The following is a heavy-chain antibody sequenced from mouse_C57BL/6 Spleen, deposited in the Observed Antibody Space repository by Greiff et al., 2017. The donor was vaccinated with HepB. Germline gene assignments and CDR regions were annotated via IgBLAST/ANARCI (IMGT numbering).Heavy chain of an antibody. CDR2: IWSGGST. Sequence: VKLMESGPGLVQPSQSLSITCTVSGFSLTSYGVHWVRPSPGKGLEWLGVIWSGGSTDYNAAFISRLSIRKDNSKSQVFFKMNSLQADDTAIYYCARNSDYYGSSAWFAYWGQGTLVTVSA. V-gene: IGHV2-2*01. CDR1: GFSLTSYG. J-gene: IGHJ3*01. D-gene: IGHD1-1*01. CDR3: ARNSDYYGSSAWFAY.